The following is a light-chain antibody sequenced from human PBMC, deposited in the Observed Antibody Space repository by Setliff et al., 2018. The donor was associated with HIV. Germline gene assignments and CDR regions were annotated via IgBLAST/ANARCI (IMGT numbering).Light chain of an antibody. J-gene: IGLJ2*01. CDR2: EVN. CDR3: CLHAGSWTLV. Sequence: VLTQPASVSGSPGQSITISCTGTSSDVGSYNLVSWYQQHPGKAPKLMIYEVNKRPSGVFNRFSGSKSGNTASLTISGLQAEDEGDYFCCLHAGSWTLVFGGGTKGTVL. V-gene: IGLV2-23*02. CDR1: SSDVGSYNL.